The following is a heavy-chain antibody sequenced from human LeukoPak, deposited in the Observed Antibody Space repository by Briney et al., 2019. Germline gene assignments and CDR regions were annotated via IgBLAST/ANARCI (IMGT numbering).Heavy chain of an antibody. CDR1: GYTFTSYG. D-gene: IGHD6-13*01. V-gene: IGHV1-8*02. CDR2: MNPNSGNT. Sequence: ASVKVSCKASGYTFTSYGINWVRQATGQGLEWMGWMNPNSGNTGYAQKFQGRVTMTRNTSISTAYMELSSLRSEDTAVYYCARDSSSWYGGFDYWGQGTLVTVSS. J-gene: IGHJ4*02. CDR3: ARDSSSWYGGFDY.